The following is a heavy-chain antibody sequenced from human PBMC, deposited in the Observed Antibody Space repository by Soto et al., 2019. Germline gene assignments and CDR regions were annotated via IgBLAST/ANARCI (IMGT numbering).Heavy chain of an antibody. D-gene: IGHD3-3*01. V-gene: IGHV3-9*01. J-gene: IGHJ6*02. CDR1: GLTFSSYW. CDR3: AKVLKRVLRFLEWLLWIRGGLNYYYYGMDV. Sequence: GGSLRLSCAASGLTFSSYWMHWVRQAPGKGLEWVSGISWNSGSIGYADSVKGRFTISRDNAKNSLYLQMNSLRAEDTALYYCAKVLKRVLRFLEWLLWIRGGLNYYYYGMDVWGQGTTVTVSS. CDR2: ISWNSGSI.